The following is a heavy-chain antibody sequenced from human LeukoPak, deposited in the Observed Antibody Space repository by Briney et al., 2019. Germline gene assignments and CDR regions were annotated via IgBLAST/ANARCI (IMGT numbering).Heavy chain of an antibody. J-gene: IGHJ4*02. D-gene: IGHD3-22*01. Sequence: ASVKVSCXASGGTFSSYAISWVRQAPGQGLEWMGGIIPIFGTANYAQKFQGRVTITTDESTSTAYMELSSLRSEDTAVYYCARVPTTYYYDSSGYYNHYWGQGTLVTVSS. CDR3: ARVPTTYYYDSSGYYNHY. CDR2: IIPIFGTA. V-gene: IGHV1-69*05. CDR1: GGTFSSYA.